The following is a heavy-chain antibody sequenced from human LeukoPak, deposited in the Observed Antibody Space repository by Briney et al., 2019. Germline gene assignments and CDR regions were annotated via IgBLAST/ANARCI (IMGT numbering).Heavy chain of an antibody. CDR3: ARTRRHYYGSGKNLTPWPVGMDV. D-gene: IGHD3-10*01. CDR2: SGST. Sequence: SETLSLACSVSGDSISDYYWAWIRQPPGKGLEWIGYSGSTKYDPSLKSRVSISVDTSKSQFSLTLRSVTAADTAIYYCARTRRHYYGSGKNLTPWPVGMDVWGQGTTVCVS. J-gene: IGHJ6*02. V-gene: IGHV4-59*01. CDR1: GDSISDYY.